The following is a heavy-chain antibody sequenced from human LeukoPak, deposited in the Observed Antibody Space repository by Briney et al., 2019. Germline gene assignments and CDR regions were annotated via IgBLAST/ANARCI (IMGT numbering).Heavy chain of an antibody. D-gene: IGHD4-17*01. V-gene: IGHV4-61*01. Sequence: PSETLSLTCTVSGASFSSASYWTWIRQPPGKGVEWIAHIYNGVNTNYNPSLKSRVTISVDKSKNQFSLKLSSVTAADTAVYYCAAGGVTTPYGMDVWGQGTTVTVSS. J-gene: IGHJ6*02. CDR2: IYNGVNT. CDR3: AAGGVTTPYGMDV. CDR1: GASFSSASY.